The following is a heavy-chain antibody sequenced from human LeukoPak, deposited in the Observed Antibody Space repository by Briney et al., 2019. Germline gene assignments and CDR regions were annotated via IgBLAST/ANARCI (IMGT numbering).Heavy chain of an antibody. V-gene: IGHV1-24*01. J-gene: IGHJ3*02. CDR3: ATDNPGYSTSWYGAFDI. Sequence: ASVKVSCKVSGYTLTELSMLWVRQAPGKGLEWMGGFDPEDGETIYAQKFQGRVIMTEDTSTDTAYMELSSLRSEDTAVYYCATDNPGYSTSWYGAFDIWGQGTMVTVSS. D-gene: IGHD6-13*01. CDR1: GYTLTELS. CDR2: FDPEDGET.